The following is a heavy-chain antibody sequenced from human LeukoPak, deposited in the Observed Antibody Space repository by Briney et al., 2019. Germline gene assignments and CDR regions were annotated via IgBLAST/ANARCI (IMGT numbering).Heavy chain of an antibody. CDR2: ISYDGSNK. D-gene: IGHD6-6*01. V-gene: IGHV3-30*18. Sequence: PGRSLRLSCAASGFTFSSYGMHWVRQAPGKGLEWVAVISYDGSNKYYADSVKGRFTISRDNSKNTLYLQMNSLRAEDTAVYYCAKDHEYSSSPYWGQGTLVTVSS. J-gene: IGHJ4*02. CDR3: AKDHEYSSSPY. CDR1: GFTFSSYG.